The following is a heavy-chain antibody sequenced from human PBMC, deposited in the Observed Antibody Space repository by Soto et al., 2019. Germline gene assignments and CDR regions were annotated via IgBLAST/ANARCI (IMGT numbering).Heavy chain of an antibody. CDR2: ISAGGDST. D-gene: IGHD6-19*01. CDR1: GFTFSSYA. CDR3: AKDHGYAGGWQTPYFFDS. Sequence: GGSLRLSCAASGFTFSSYAMSWVRQAPGKGLEWVSSISAGGDSTYYADSVKGRFTITRDNSKNTLYLQMNSLRAADTAVYYCAKDHGYAGGWQTPYFFDSWGQGTLVTVSS. V-gene: IGHV3-23*01. J-gene: IGHJ4*02.